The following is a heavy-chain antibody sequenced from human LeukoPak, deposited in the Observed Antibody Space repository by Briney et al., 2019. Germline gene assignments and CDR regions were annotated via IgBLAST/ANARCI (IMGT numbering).Heavy chain of an antibody. D-gene: IGHD3-16*01. CDR2: IRQDGSEK. Sequence: PGGSLRLSCAASGFMFSNYWMSWVRQAPGKGLEWVANIRQDGSEKNYVDSVKGRFTISRENAKNSFYLQMNSLRAGDTAVYYCSRGGRLAGNAFDIWGQGTMVTVST. CDR3: SRGGRLAGNAFDI. J-gene: IGHJ3*02. CDR1: GFMFSNYW. V-gene: IGHV3-7*02.